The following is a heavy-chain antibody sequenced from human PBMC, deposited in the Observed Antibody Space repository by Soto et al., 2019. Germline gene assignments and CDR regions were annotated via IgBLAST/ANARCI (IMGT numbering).Heavy chain of an antibody. CDR3: ARAGTWGYSGYDVARMYGFAH. CDR2: IYHSGST. D-gene: IGHD5-12*01. V-gene: IGHV4-4*02. Sequence: SETLSLTCAVSGGSIRSSNWWSWGRQPPGKGLEWIGEIYHSGSTNYNPSLKSRVTISVDKSKNQFSLKLSSVTAADTAVYYCARAGTWGYSGYDVARMYGFAHWGQGTLVNVSS. CDR1: GGSIRSSNW. J-gene: IGHJ5*02.